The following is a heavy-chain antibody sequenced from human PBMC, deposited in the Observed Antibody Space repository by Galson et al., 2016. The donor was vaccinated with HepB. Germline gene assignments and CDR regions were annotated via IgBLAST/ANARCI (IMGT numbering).Heavy chain of an antibody. D-gene: IGHD3-10*01. V-gene: IGHV3-20*01. J-gene: IGHJ6*02. Sequence: SLRLSCAVSGFTFDDYGMTWVRQAPGKGLEWVSGINWSGDSTADADSVKGRCPMYRADARNSLYQQLSSLRVEDTALYQCARGLVGSGMDVWGQGTTVTVSS. CDR3: ARGLVGSGMDV. CDR2: INWSGDST. CDR1: GFTFDDYG.